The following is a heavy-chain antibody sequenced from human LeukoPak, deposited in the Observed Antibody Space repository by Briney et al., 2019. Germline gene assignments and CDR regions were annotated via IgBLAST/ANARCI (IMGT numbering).Heavy chain of an antibody. V-gene: IGHV4-59*01. CDR3: ARSNYDILTGWAYYMDV. Sequence: SETLSLTCTVSGGSISSYYWSWIRQPPGKGLEWIGYIYYSGSTNYNPSLKSRVTISVDTSKNQFSLKLSSVTAADTAVYYCARSNYDILTGWAYYMDVWGKGTTVTVSS. CDR1: GGSISSYY. J-gene: IGHJ6*03. D-gene: IGHD3-9*01. CDR2: IYYSGST.